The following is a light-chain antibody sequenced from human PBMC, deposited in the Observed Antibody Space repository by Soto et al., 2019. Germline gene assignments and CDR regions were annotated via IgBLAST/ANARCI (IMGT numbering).Light chain of an antibody. V-gene: IGKV3D-15*01. CDR1: QSVDRN. Sequence: EIVMTQSPGTLSVSTEEGATLSCRASQSVDRNLAWYQQKPGQAPRLLIYGASTRPTGIPDRFSGSGSGTEFSLTISSLQSEDFATYYCQQSYSTPFTFGPGTKVDIK. CDR2: GAS. CDR3: QQSYSTPFT. J-gene: IGKJ3*01.